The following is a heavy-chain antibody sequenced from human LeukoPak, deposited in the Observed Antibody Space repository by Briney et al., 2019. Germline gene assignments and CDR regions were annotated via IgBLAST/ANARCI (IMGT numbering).Heavy chain of an antibody. Sequence: SVKVSCKASGYTFTSYDINWVRQATGQGLEWMGWMNPNSGNTGYAQKFQGRVTMTRNTSISTAYMELSSLRSEDTAVYYCARGRLHCSSTSCSPSNNWFDPWGQGTLVTVSS. CDR3: ARGRLHCSSTSCSPSNNWFDP. D-gene: IGHD2-2*01. J-gene: IGHJ5*02. CDR1: GYTFTSYD. V-gene: IGHV1-8*01. CDR2: MNPNSGNT.